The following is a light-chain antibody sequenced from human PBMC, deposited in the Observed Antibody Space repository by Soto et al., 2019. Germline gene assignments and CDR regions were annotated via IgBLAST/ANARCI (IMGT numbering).Light chain of an antibody. Sequence: QSALTQPRSVSGSPGQSVSISCTGTSSDVGGYTYVSWYQQHPGKAPKVMIYDVSKRPSGVPDRFSGSKSGNTASLTISGLQSEDEADDYCSSYAGRYTYVFGTGTKVTVL. CDR3: SSYAGRYTYV. J-gene: IGLJ1*01. CDR1: SSDVGGYTY. CDR2: DVS. V-gene: IGLV2-11*01.